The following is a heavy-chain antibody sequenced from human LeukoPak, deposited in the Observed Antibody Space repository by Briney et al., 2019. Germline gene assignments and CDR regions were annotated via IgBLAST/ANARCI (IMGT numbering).Heavy chain of an antibody. CDR3: ARAEAQVIKSSGPAFDY. CDR2: ISYDGSNK. V-gene: IGHV3-30-3*01. Sequence: GRSLRLSCAASGFTFSSYAMHWVRQAPGKGLEWVAVISYDGSNKYYADSVKGRFTISRDNSKNTLYLQMNSLRAEDTAVYYCARAEAQVIKSSGPAFDYWGQGTLVTVSS. CDR1: GFTFSSYA. J-gene: IGHJ4*02.